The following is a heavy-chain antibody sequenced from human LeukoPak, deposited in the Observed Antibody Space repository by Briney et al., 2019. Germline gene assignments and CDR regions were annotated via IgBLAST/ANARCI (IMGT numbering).Heavy chain of an antibody. CDR2: INHSGST. D-gene: IGHD3-10*01. J-gene: IGHJ3*02. Sequence: SETLSLTCAVYGGSFSGYYWSWIRQPPGKGLEWIGEINHSGSTNYNPSLKSRVTISVDTSKNQFSLKLSSVTAADTAVYYCARHVLLWFGEIHFDIWAKGQWSPSLQ. CDR3: ARHVLLWFGEIHFDI. V-gene: IGHV4-34*01. CDR1: GGSFSGYY.